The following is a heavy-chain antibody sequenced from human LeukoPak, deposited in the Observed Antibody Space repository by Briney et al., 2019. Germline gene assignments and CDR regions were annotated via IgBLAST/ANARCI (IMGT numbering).Heavy chain of an antibody. D-gene: IGHD3-3*01. Sequence: SVKVSCKASGGTFSSYAISWVRQAPGQGLEWMGVIIPIFGTANYAQKFQGRVTITTDESTSTAYMELSSLRSEATAVYYCARSREFGVVTYNWFDPWGQGTLVTVSS. J-gene: IGHJ5*02. V-gene: IGHV1-69*05. CDR3: ARSREFGVVTYNWFDP. CDR1: GGTFSSYA. CDR2: IIPIFGTA.